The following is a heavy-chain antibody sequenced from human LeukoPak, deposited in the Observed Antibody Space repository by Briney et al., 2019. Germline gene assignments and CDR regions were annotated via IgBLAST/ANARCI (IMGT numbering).Heavy chain of an antibody. Sequence: GGSLRLSCAASGFTFSSYEMNWVRQAPGKGLEWVSYISSSGSTIYYADSVKGRFTISRDNAKNSLYLQMNSLRAEDTAVYYCASQLRFLEWPGGYMDVWGKGTTVTVS. J-gene: IGHJ6*03. V-gene: IGHV3-48*03. CDR3: ASQLRFLEWPGGYMDV. CDR2: ISSSGSTI. D-gene: IGHD3-3*01. CDR1: GFTFSSYE.